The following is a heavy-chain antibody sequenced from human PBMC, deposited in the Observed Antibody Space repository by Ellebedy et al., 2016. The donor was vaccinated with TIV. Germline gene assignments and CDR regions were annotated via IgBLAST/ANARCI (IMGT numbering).Heavy chain of an antibody. CDR3: AKGRPMVRGALNPYYFDY. CDR1: GFTFSSYG. J-gene: IGHJ4*02. CDR2: ISYDGSNK. V-gene: IGHV3-30*18. Sequence: GESLKISXAASGFTFSSYGMHWVRQAPGKGLEWVAVISYDGSNKYYADSVKGRFTISRDNSKNTLYLQMNSLRAEDTAVYYCAKGRPMVRGALNPYYFDYWGQGTLVTVSS. D-gene: IGHD3-10*01.